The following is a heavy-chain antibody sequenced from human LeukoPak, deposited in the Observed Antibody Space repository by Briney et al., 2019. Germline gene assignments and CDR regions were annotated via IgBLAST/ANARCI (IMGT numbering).Heavy chain of an antibody. Sequence: PGGSLRLSCAASGFTFRSYWMHWVRQAPGKGLVWVSRSNSDGSSTTYADSVKGRFTVSRDNAKNTLYLQMNSLGAEDTAVYYCAREDFNDYYFDYWGQGTLVTVSS. CDR3: AREDFNDYYFDY. CDR2: SNSDGSST. CDR1: GFTFRSYW. J-gene: IGHJ4*02. D-gene: IGHD2-21*02. V-gene: IGHV3-74*01.